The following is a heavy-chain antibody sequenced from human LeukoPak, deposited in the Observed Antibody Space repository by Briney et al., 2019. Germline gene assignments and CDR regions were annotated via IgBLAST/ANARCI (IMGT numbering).Heavy chain of an antibody. Sequence: GESLKISCKGSGYSFTGYWIGWVRQMPGKGLEWMGIIYPGDSDTRYSPSFQGQVTISADKSISTAYLQWSSLKASDTAMYYCARHGISSGYYRYYYYGMDVWGQGTTVTFSS. V-gene: IGHV5-51*01. D-gene: IGHD3-22*01. CDR3: ARHGISSGYYRYYYYGMDV. CDR1: GYSFTGYW. J-gene: IGHJ6*02. CDR2: IYPGDSDT.